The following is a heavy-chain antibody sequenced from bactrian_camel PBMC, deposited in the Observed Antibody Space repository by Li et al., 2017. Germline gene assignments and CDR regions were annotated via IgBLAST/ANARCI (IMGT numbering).Heavy chain of an antibody. CDR1: GFTFRIAD. CDR2: IYTGGGGT. V-gene: IGHV3S40*01. CDR3: AASHRICRVDSAVGWACGLVVGNYNY. D-gene: IGHD1*01. J-gene: IGHJ4*01. Sequence: VQLVESGGGSVQAGGSLTLSCAASGFTFRIADMSWIRQAPGKGREEVANIYTGGGGTYYVGSVKGRFTISQDRAKNAVYLEMNNLKPEDAAMYYCAASHRICRVDSAVGWACGLVVGNYNYWGQGTQVTVS.